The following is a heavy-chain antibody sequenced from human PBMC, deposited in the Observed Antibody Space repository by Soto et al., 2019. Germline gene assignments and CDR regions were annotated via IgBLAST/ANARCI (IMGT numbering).Heavy chain of an antibody. CDR2: ISAYNGNT. Sequence: QVQLVQSGAEVKKPGASVKVSCKASGYTFTSYGISWVRQAPGQGLEWMGWISAYNGNTNYAQKLQGRVTMTTDTSTSTDYMELRSLRSDDTVVYYCARVYRITMVRGELSEYWGQGTLVTVSS. CDR3: ARVYRITMVRGELSEY. D-gene: IGHD3-10*01. CDR1: GYTFTSYG. V-gene: IGHV1-18*01. J-gene: IGHJ4*02.